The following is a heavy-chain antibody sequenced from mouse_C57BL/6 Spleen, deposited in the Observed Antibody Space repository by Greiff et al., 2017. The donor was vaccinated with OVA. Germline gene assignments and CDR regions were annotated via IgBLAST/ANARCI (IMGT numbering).Heavy chain of an antibody. J-gene: IGHJ3*01. Sequence: VQLQQSGAELVRPGASVTLSCKASGYTFTDYEMHWVKQTPVPGLEWIGAIDPETGGTAYNQKFKGKAILTADKSSSTAYMELRSLTSEDSAVYYCTRLDYDYDVGFAYWGQGTLVTVSA. CDR3: TRLDYDYDVGFAY. V-gene: IGHV1-15*01. CDR1: GYTFTDYE. CDR2: IDPETGGT. D-gene: IGHD2-4*01.